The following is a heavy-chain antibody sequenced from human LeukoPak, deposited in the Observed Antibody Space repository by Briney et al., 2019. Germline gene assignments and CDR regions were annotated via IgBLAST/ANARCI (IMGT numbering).Heavy chain of an antibody. CDR3: ARALDSLYSSGWPSAGY. CDR1: GFTFSSYW. J-gene: IGHJ4*02. Sequence: GGSLRLSCAASGFTFSSYWMNWVRQAPGKGLEWVANIKHDGSEKYHVDSVKGRFTISRDNAKNSLYLQMNSLRAEDTAVYYCARALDSLYSSGWPSAGYWGQGTLVTVSS. V-gene: IGHV3-7*01. D-gene: IGHD6-19*01. CDR2: IKHDGSEK.